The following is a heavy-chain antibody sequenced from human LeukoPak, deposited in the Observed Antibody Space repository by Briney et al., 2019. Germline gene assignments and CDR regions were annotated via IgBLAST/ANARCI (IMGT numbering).Heavy chain of an antibody. V-gene: IGHV1-69*05. D-gene: IGHD2-2*01. CDR2: IIPIFGTA. CDR3: ARTEGYCSSTSCSRRFYFDY. J-gene: IGHJ4*02. CDR1: GGTFSSYA. Sequence: EASVKVSCKASGGTFSSYAISWVRQAPGQGLEWMGGIIPIFGTANYAQKFQGGVTMTRDTSTSTAYMELSSLRSEDTAVYYCARTEGYCSSTSCSRRFYFDYWGQGTLVTVSS.